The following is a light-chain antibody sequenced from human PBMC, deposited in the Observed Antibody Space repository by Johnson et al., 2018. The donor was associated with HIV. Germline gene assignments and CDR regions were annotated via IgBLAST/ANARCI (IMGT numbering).Light chain of an antibody. CDR3: GTWDNSLRTGF. CDR2: DND. Sequence: SCSGNSSSIGNDYISWYQQLPGTAPKVLIYDNDQRPLGIPDRFSASKSGTSATLVITGLQTGDEADYYCGTWDNSLRTGFFGTGTKVTVL. CDR1: SSSIGNDY. J-gene: IGLJ1*01. V-gene: IGLV1-51*01.